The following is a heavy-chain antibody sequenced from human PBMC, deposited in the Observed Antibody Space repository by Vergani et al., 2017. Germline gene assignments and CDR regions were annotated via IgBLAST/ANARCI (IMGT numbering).Heavy chain of an antibody. CDR2: IIPIFGTA. V-gene: IGHV1-69*01. CDR1: GFTFSSYA. CDR3: ASRDITIFGVVIIRGYYYYGMDV. D-gene: IGHD3-3*01. J-gene: IGHJ6*02. Sequence: VQLLESGGGLVQPGGSLRLSCAASGFTFSSYAISWVRQAPGQGLEWMGGIIPIFGTANYAQKFQGRVTITADESTSTAYMELSSLRSEDTAVYYCASRDITIFGVVIIRGYYYYGMDVWGQGTTVTVSS.